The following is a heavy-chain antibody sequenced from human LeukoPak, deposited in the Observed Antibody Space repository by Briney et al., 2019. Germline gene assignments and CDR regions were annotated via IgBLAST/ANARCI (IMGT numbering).Heavy chain of an antibody. J-gene: IGHJ4*02. CDR2: IYYRGST. Sequence: SETLSLTCTVSGGSISSDYWSWIRQPPGKGLEWIGYIYYRGSTNYNPSLKSRVTISVDTSKNQFSLKLSSVTAADTVVYYCARLSGYSSGHYYSDYWGQGTLVTVSS. CDR1: GGSISSDY. V-gene: IGHV4-59*01. D-gene: IGHD3-22*01. CDR3: ARLSGYSSGHYYSDY.